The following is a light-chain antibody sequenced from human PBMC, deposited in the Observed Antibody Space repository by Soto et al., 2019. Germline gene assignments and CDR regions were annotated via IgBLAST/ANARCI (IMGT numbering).Light chain of an antibody. CDR1: QRISSN. CDR3: QQSYSTPPT. Sequence: EILMTQSQATLSFSPGERATLSCRASQRISSNVAWYQQKPGQAPRLLIYGASTRATGVPARFSGGGSGTEFTLTISSLQSEDFATYYCQQSYSTPPTFGQGTKVEIK. CDR2: GAS. V-gene: IGKV3-15*01. J-gene: IGKJ1*01.